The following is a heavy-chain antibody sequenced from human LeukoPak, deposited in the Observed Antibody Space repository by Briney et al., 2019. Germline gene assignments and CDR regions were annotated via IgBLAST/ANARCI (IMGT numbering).Heavy chain of an antibody. V-gene: IGHV1-69*05. CDR3: AGEQLVPIHYYYMDV. J-gene: IGHJ6*03. CDR1: GGTFSSYA. CDR2: IIPIFGTA. D-gene: IGHD6-6*01. Sequence: RASVKVSCKASGGTFSSYAISWVRQAPGQGLEWMGGIIPIFGTANYAQKFQGRVTITTDESTSTAYMELSSLRSEDTAVYYCAGEQLVPIHYYYMDVWGKGTTVTVSS.